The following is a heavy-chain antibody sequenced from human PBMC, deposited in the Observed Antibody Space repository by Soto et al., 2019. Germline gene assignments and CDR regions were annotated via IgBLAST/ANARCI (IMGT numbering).Heavy chain of an antibody. CDR2: IYYSGST. J-gene: IGHJ3*02. V-gene: IGHV4-31*03. CDR1: GGSISRGGYC. Sequence: FLTCTVSGGSISRGGYCWSWIRPHPGKGLEWIGYIYYSGSTYYNPSLKSRVTISVDTSKNQFSLKLSSVTAADTAVYYCARTTLGLADIKVGMVRRLIPRVALDISSKRI. CDR3: ARTTLGLADIKVGMVRRLIPRVALDI. D-gene: IGHD3-10*01.